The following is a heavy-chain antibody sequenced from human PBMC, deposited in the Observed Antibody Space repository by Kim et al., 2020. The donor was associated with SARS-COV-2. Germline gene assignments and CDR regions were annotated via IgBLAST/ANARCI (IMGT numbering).Heavy chain of an antibody. CDR2: IYYSGST. V-gene: IGHV4-39*07. D-gene: IGHD3-10*01. CDR3: ATYTRGPLLWFGELSNYYGMDV. J-gene: IGHJ6*02. Sequence: SETLSLTCTVSGGSISSSSYYWGWIRQPPGKGLEWIGSIYYSGSTYYNPSLKSRVTISVDTSKNQFSLKLSSVTAADTAVYYCATYTRGPLLWFGELSNYYGMDVWGQGTTVTVSS. CDR1: GGSISSSSYY.